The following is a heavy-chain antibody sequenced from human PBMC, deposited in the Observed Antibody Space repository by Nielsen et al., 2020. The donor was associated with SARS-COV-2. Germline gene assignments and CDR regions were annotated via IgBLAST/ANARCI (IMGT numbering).Heavy chain of an antibody. D-gene: IGHD3-10*01. J-gene: IGHJ3*01. CDR1: GFTFSDYA. Sequence: GGSLRLSCAASGFTFSDYAMTWVRQAPGKGLEWVAAIDGSSSYIYHADAVKGRLTISRDNAKNSLFLQMDSLRAEDTAVYYCARRWFGSGSDREAFDVWGRGTMVTVS. CDR3: ARRWFGSGSDREAFDV. V-gene: IGHV3-21*01. CDR2: IDGSSSYI.